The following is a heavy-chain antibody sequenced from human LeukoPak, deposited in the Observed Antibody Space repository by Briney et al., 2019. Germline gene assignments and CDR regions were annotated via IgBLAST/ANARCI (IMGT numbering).Heavy chain of an antibody. CDR1: GGSFSGYY. Sequence: SETLSLTCAVYGGSFSGYYWSWIRQPPGKGLEWIGEINHSGSTNYNPSLKSRVTISVDTSKNQFSLKLSSVTAADTAVYYCARLPSSSWTYYFDYWGQGTLVTVSS. V-gene: IGHV4-34*01. D-gene: IGHD6-13*01. J-gene: IGHJ4*02. CDR2: INHSGST. CDR3: ARLPSSSWTYYFDY.